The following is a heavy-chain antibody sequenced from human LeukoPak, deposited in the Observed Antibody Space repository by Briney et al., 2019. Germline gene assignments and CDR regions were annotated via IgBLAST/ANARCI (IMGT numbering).Heavy chain of an antibody. D-gene: IGHD4-17*01. CDR1: GFTFSRFS. CDR3: ARGLNYGA. J-gene: IGHJ5*02. Sequence: PGGSLRLSCAASGFTFSRFSMNWVRQAPGKGLEWVSYISSRGSTIHYADSVKGRFTISRDNAKNSLYLQMNSLRAEDTAVYYCARGLNYGAWGQGALVTVSS. CDR2: ISSRGSTI. V-gene: IGHV3-48*04.